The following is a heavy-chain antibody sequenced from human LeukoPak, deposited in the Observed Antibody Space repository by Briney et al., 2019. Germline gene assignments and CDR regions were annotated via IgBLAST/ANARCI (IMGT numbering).Heavy chain of an antibody. Sequence: RRSLRLSCAASGFTFTRFAMYWVRQAPGKGLEWVALISYDGSNKYYADSVKGRFTISRDNSKNTVYLQMNSPRAEDTAVYYCARVGGDVLSGHRTGYYYAMDVWGQGTTVTVSS. CDR1: GFTFTRFA. J-gene: IGHJ6*02. V-gene: IGHV3-30*04. CDR2: ISYDGSNK. CDR3: ARVGGDVLSGHRTGYYYAMDV. D-gene: IGHD3-3*01.